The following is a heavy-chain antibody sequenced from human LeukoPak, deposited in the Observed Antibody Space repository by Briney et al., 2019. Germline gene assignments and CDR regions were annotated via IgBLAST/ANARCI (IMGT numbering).Heavy chain of an antibody. CDR2: IGSSGLIT. CDR3: ANVGGGSSRDLDY. D-gene: IGHD6-13*01. J-gene: IGHJ4*02. Sequence: GGSLRLSCAASGFTFSSYAMNWVRQAPGKGLEWVSVIGSSGLITYYADSVKGRFAISRDNSKSTLYLQMNSLRAEDTAVYYCANVGGGSSRDLDYWGQGTLVIVSS. V-gene: IGHV3-23*01. CDR1: GFTFSSYA.